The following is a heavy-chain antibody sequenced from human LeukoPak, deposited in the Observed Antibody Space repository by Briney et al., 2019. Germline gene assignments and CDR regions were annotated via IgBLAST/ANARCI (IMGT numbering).Heavy chain of an antibody. Sequence: ASVKVSCKASGYTFTSYGISWVRQAPGQGLEWMGWISAYNGNTNNAQKQQGRVTMTTDTSTSTAYMELRSLRSGDMAVYYCASYYYDILTGYLGSRFEPWGQGTLVTVSS. J-gene: IGHJ5*02. CDR3: ASYYYDILTGYLGSRFEP. V-gene: IGHV1-18*03. CDR1: GYTFTSYG. CDR2: ISAYNGNT. D-gene: IGHD3-9*01.